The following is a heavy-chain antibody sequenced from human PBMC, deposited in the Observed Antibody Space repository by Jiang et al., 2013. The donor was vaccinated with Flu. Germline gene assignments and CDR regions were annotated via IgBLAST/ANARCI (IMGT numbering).Heavy chain of an antibody. J-gene: IGHJ5*02. CDR2: INAGNGNT. CDR3: ARVGYYYGSGTLSSWFDP. Sequence: SVKVSCKASGYTFTSYAMHWVRQAPGQRLEWMGWINAGNGNTKYSQKFQGRVTITRDTSASTAYMELSSLRSEDTAVYYCARVGYYYGSGTLSSWFDPWGQGTLVTVSS. D-gene: IGHD3-10*01. CDR1: GYTFTSYA. V-gene: IGHV1-3*01.